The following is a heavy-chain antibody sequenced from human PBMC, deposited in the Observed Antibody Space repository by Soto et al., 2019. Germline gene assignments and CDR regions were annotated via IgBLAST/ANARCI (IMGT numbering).Heavy chain of an antibody. V-gene: IGHV4-39*02. CDR2: IYYSGST. J-gene: IGHJ5*02. Sequence: ETLSLTCTVSGGSISSSSYYWGWIRQPPGKGLEWIGSIYYSGSTYYNPSLKSRVTISVDTSKKHFSLKMRSVTGADTAVYYCARGISKYRSWYEPHTWFDVWGQGALVTVSS. D-gene: IGHD6-13*01. CDR3: ARGISKYRSWYEPHTWFDV. CDR1: GGSISSSSYY.